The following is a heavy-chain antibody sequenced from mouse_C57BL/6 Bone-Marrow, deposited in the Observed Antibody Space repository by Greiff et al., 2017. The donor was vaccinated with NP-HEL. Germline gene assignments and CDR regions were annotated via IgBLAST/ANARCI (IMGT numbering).Heavy chain of an antibody. D-gene: IGHD2-3*01. V-gene: IGHV5-6*01. CDR3: ARQGLLPYFDY. CDR2: ISSGGSYT. Sequence: EVKLMESGGDLVKPGGSLKLSCAASGFTFSSYGMSWVRQTPDKRLEWVATISSGGSYTYYPDSVKGRFTISRDNAKNTLYLQMSSLKSEDTAMYYCARQGLLPYFDYWGQGTTLTVSS. J-gene: IGHJ2*01. CDR1: GFTFSSYG.